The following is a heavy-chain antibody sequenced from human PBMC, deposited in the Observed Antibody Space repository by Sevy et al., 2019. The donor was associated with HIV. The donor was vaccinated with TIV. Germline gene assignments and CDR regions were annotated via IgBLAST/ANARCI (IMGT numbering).Heavy chain of an antibody. Sequence: GSLRLSCTASGFTFGDYAMSWFRQAPGKGLEWVGFIRSKAYGGTTEYAASVKGRFTISRDDSKSIAYLQMNSLKTEDTAVYYCTRDGRGAYYYYYGMDVWGQGTTVTVSS. CDR1: GFTFGDYA. CDR2: IRSKAYGGTT. J-gene: IGHJ6*02. CDR3: TRDGRGAYYYYYGMDV. D-gene: IGHD2-15*01. V-gene: IGHV3-49*03.